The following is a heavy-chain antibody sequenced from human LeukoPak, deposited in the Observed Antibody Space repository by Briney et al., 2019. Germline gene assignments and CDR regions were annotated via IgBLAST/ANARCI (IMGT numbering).Heavy chain of an antibody. CDR2: IGTAGAT. J-gene: IGHJ4*02. Sequence: GGSLRLSCAAFGFTFTSYDMHWVRQATGKGLEWVSGIGTAGATYYSGSVKGRFTISRENAKNSLYLQMNSLRAGDTAVYYCVRYNWNDGFFDYWGQGTLVTVSS. D-gene: IGHD1-20*01. CDR1: GFTFTSYD. V-gene: IGHV3-13*01. CDR3: VRYNWNDGFFDY.